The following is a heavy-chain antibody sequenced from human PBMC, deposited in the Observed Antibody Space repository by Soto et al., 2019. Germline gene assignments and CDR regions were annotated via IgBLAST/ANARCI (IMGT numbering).Heavy chain of an antibody. Sequence: QVQLVQSGAEVKKPGASVKVSCKASGYTFTNYGINWVRQAPGQGLEWLGWVSAYNGERRYAQRVQARVIMTTDTSTTTAYMELRSLRSDDTAVYYCSRGTSIPASGDYWGQGTVVNVSS. CDR1: GYTFTNYG. CDR2: VSAYNGER. J-gene: IGHJ4*01. V-gene: IGHV1-18*01. D-gene: IGHD6-6*01. CDR3: SRGTSIPASGDY.